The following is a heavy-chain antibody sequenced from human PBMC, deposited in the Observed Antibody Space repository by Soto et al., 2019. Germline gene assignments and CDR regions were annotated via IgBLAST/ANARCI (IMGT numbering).Heavy chain of an antibody. CDR2: ISSLSSPI. J-gene: IGHJ3*02. Sequence: GGSLRLSCAASGFTFSSYSMNWVRQAPGKGLEWVSYISSLSSPIYYADSVRGRFTISIDNAKNSLYLQMNSLRAEDTAVYFCASDRSRAFDIWGQGTMVTVSS. CDR1: GFTFSSYS. CDR3: ASDRSRAFDI. V-gene: IGHV3-48*01. D-gene: IGHD2-2*01.